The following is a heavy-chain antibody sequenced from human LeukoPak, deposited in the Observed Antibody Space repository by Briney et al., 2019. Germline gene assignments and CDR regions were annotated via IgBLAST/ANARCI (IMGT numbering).Heavy chain of an antibody. CDR2: VHHTGSA. D-gene: IGHD1-7*01. V-gene: IGHV4-59*01. Sequence: PSETLSLTCTVSGISLNTYYWSWVRQPPGKGLEWIGYVHHTGSADYNPSLKSRVTISLDMSKSQFSLMLTSATAADTAVYYCARDSWDYIAVDVWGPGTTVTVSS. J-gene: IGHJ6*02. CDR1: GISLNTYY. CDR3: ARDSWDYIAVDV.